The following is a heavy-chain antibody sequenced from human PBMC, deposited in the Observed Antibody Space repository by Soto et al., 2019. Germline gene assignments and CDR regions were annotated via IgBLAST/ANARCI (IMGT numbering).Heavy chain of an antibody. Sequence: ASVKVSCKASGYTFTSYGISWVRQAPGQGLEWMGWISAYNGNTNYAQKLQGRVTMTTDTSTSTAYMELRSLRSDDTAVYYCARDPPGLSPNYNWFDPWGQGTLVTVSS. CDR1: GYTFTSYG. CDR3: ARDPPGLSPNYNWFDP. V-gene: IGHV1-18*01. J-gene: IGHJ5*02. D-gene: IGHD3-16*02. CDR2: ISAYNGNT.